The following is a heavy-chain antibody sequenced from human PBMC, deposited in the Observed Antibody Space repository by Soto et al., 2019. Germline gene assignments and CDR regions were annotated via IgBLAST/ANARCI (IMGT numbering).Heavy chain of an antibody. J-gene: IGHJ4*02. V-gene: IGHV3-53*01. CDR3: ARDPKRRDGYNFDS. CDR2: VWRGGTT. Sequence: PGGSLRLSCAASGFTVSSRYMGWVRQAPGKGLEWVSVVWRGGTTYHADSVKGRFSVSRDNAKKVLFLQMNSLRVDDTAVYYCARDPKRRDGYNFDSWGRGALVTVSS. CDR1: GFTVSSRY. D-gene: IGHD5-12*01.